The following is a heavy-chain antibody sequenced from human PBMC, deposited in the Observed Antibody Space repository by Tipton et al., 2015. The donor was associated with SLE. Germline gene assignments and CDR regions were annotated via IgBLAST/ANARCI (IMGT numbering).Heavy chain of an antibody. CDR3: ARWSSSGWSDAFDI. Sequence: GSLRLSCAASGFTFNKYAMHWVRQAPGKGLEYVSAISSDGRSTYYANSVKGRFTISRDNSRNTLFLQMGSLRPEDMAVYYCARWSSSGWSDAFDIWGQGTMVTVSS. D-gene: IGHD6-19*01. J-gene: IGHJ3*02. CDR1: GFTFNKYA. V-gene: IGHV3-64*01. CDR2: ISSDGRST.